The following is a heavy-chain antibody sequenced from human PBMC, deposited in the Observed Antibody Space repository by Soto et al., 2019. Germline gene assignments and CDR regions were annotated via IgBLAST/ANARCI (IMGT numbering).Heavy chain of an antibody. CDR2: IYYSGST. Sequence: PSETLSLTCTVSGGSISSSSYYWGWIRQPPGKGLEWIGSIYYSGSTYYNPSLKSRVTISVDTSKNQFSLKLSSVTAADTAVYYCARLRGGSSWYIPYYYYYGMDVWGQGTKVTVSS. CDR1: GGSISSSSYY. D-gene: IGHD6-13*01. V-gene: IGHV4-39*01. CDR3: ARLRGGSSWYIPYYYYYGMDV. J-gene: IGHJ6*02.